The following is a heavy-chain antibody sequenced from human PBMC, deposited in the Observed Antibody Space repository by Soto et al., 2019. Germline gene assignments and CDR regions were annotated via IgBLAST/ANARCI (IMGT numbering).Heavy chain of an antibody. CDR2: ISYDGSNK. CDR1: GFTFSSYG. V-gene: IGHV3-30*18. CDR3: AKDHYYYYGMDV. J-gene: IGHJ6*02. Sequence: QVQLVESGGGVVQPGRSLRLSCAASGFTFSSYGMHWVRQAPGKGLEWVAVISYDGSNKYYADSVKGRFTISRDNSKNTLYLQMNSLRAEDTAVYYCAKDHYYYYGMDVWGQGTTVTVSS.